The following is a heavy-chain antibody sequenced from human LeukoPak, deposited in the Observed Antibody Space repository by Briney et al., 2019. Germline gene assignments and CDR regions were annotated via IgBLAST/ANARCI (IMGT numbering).Heavy chain of an antibody. CDR1: GFTFSGYG. D-gene: IGHD2-21*02. J-gene: IGHJ4*02. CDR2: IWYNGSNK. CDR3: ARAFCGGDCYSGY. V-gene: IGHV3-33*01. Sequence: PGGSLRLSCAASGFTFSGYGMHWVRQAPGKGLEWVAVIWYNGSNKYYADSVKGRFTISRDNSKNTLYLQMNSLRAEDTAVYYCARAFCGGDCYSGYWGQGTLVTVSS.